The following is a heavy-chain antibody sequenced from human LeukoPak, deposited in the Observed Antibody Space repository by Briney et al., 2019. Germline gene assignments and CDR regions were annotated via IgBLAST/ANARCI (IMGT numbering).Heavy chain of an antibody. CDR1: GFTFSSYE. Sequence: GGSLRLSCAASGFTFSSYEMNWVRQAPGKGLEWVSYISSSGSTIYYADSVKGRFTISRDNSKNTLYLQMNSLRAEDTAVYYCAKAEEGYYYYYYMDVWGKGTTVTVSS. J-gene: IGHJ6*03. V-gene: IGHV3-48*03. CDR2: ISSSGSTI. CDR3: AKAEEGYYYYYYMDV.